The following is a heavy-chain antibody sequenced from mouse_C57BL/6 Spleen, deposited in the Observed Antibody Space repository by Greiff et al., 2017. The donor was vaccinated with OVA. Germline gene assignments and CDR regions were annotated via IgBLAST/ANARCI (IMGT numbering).Heavy chain of an antibody. Sequence: QVQLQQPGAELVKPGASVKLSCKASGYTFTSYWMHWVKQRPGQGLEWIGMIHPNSGSTNYNEKFKSKATLTVDKSSSTAYRQLSSLTSEDSAVYYCARDATGVWYFDYWGQGTTLTVSS. J-gene: IGHJ2*01. CDR3: ARDATGVWYFDY. CDR1: GYTFTSYW. V-gene: IGHV1-64*01. D-gene: IGHD1-1*01. CDR2: IHPNSGST.